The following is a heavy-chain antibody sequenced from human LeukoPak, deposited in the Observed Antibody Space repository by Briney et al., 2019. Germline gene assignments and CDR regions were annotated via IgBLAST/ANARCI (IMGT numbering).Heavy chain of an antibody. CDR3: ARDFDNYYDSSGYYKLYNWFDP. J-gene: IGHJ5*02. D-gene: IGHD3-22*01. V-gene: IGHV3-21*01. CDR1: GFTLSSYS. Sequence: GGSLRLPCAASGFTLSSYSINLVRPAPGKGLEWVSSIRSNNSYIYYADSVKGRFTISRDNAKNSLYLQMNSLRAEDTAVYYCARDFDNYYDSSGYYKLYNWFDPWGQGTLVTVSS. CDR2: IRSNNSYI.